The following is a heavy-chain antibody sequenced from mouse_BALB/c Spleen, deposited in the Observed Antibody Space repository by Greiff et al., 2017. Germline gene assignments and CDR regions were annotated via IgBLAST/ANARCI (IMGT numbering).Heavy chain of an antibody. Sequence: QVQLQQSGAELVKPGASVKMSCKASGYTFTSYYMYWVKQRPGQGLEWIGEINPSNGGTNFNEKFKSKATLTVDKSSSTAYMQLRSLTSEVSAVYYGTGCGTCIYAMDYWGQGTSVTVSS. CDR1: GYTFTSYY. CDR2: INPSNGGT. J-gene: IGHJ4*01. CDR3: TGCGTCIYAMDY. V-gene: IGHV1S81*02.